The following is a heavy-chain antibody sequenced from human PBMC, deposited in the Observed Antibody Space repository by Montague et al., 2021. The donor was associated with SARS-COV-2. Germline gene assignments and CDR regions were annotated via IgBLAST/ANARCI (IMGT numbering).Heavy chain of an antibody. J-gene: IGHJ6*04. V-gene: IGHV4-39*01. D-gene: IGHD1-14*01. CDR2: IYDSERT. Sequence: SETLSLTCTVSGSSINSDNSYWGCIRQPPGKGLEWIVSIYDSERTNYNPTLKSRTTISLDTSKNQFYLNLTSVTAADTAVYFCVRYGLTVSHMDVWGKGTTVTVSS. CDR3: VRYGLTVSHMDV. CDR1: GSSINSDNSY.